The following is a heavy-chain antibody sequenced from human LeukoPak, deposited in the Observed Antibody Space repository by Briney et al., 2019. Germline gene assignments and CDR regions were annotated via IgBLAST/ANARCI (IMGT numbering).Heavy chain of an antibody. V-gene: IGHV3-23*01. CDR3: AKAPVTSCRGAFCYPFDY. CDR2: MSSSDDGR. CDR1: GFSFSSYA. D-gene: IGHD2-15*01. J-gene: IGHJ4*02. Sequence: GGSLRLSCATSGFSFSSYAMSWVRQAPGKGLEWVSAMSSSDDGRYYAASVRGRFTITRDTSRSTLYLQMNSLRAEDAAVYYCAKAPVTSCRGAFCYPFDYWGQGTLVTVSS.